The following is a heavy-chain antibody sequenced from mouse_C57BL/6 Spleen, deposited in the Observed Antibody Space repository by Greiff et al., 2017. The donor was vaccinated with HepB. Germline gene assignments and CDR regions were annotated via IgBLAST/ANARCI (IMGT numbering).Heavy chain of an antibody. D-gene: IGHD1-1*01. CDR2: IGPGSGST. Sequence: VQLQQSGAELVKPGASVKISCKASGYTFTDYYINWVKQRPGQGLEWIGKIGPGSGSTYYNEKFKGKATLTADKSSSTAYMQLSSLTSEDSAVYLCARYYGSSYWYFDVWGTGTTVTVSS. CDR1: GYTFTDYY. CDR3: ARYYGSSYWYFDV. V-gene: IGHV1-77*01. J-gene: IGHJ1*03.